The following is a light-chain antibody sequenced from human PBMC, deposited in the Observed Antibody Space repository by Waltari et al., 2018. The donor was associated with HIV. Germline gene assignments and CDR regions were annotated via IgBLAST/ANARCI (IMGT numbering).Light chain of an antibody. J-gene: IGLJ1*01. CDR3: YSRDKSDSHSV. CDR1: SIWKNF. Sequence: SSDLAQDPAVSVALGQTVKITCLGDSIWKNFAAWYQQKPGQAPTVVLFGNNNRASGIPARFSGSRSRNTASLTITGAQAEDEADYYCYSRDKSDSHSVFGTGTKVTVL. CDR2: GNN. V-gene: IGLV3-19*01.